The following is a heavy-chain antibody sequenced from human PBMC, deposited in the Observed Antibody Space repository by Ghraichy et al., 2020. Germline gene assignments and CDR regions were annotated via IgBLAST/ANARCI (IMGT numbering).Heavy chain of an antibody. J-gene: IGHJ5*02. Sequence: SETLSLTCTVSGGSISSSSYYWGWIRQPPGKGLEWIGSIYYSGSTYYNPSLKSRVTISVDTSKNQFSLKLSSVTAADPAVYYCARRLWFGEDPNWFDPWGQGTLVTVSS. D-gene: IGHD3-10*01. V-gene: IGHV4-39*01. CDR3: ARRLWFGEDPNWFDP. CDR2: IYYSGST. CDR1: GGSISSSSYY.